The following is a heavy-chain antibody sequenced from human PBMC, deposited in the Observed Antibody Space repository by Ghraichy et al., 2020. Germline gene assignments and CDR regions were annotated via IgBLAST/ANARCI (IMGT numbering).Heavy chain of an antibody. CDR2: IKEDGSEK. V-gene: IGHV3-7*01. Sequence: GESLNISCAASGFTFSSYWMSWVRQAPGKGLEWVANIKEDGSEKYYVDSVKGRFTISRDNAKNSLYLQMNSLRAEDTAVYYCAREGLLSRRRYSYGVDPFDYWGQGTLVTVSS. D-gene: IGHD5-18*01. J-gene: IGHJ4*02. CDR3: AREGLLSRRRYSYGVDPFDY. CDR1: GFTFSSYW.